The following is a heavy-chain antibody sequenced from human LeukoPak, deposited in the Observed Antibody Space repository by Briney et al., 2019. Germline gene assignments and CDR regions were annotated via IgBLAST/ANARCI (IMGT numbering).Heavy chain of an antibody. V-gene: IGHV4-4*07. CDR2: IYTSGST. J-gene: IGHJ6*03. CDR1: GGSISSYY. D-gene: IGHD5-18*01. CDR3: ARVGSYGLYYYYYYMDV. Sequence: SETLSLTCTVSGGSISSYYWSWIRQPAGKGLEWIGRIYTSGSTNYNPSLKSRVTMPVDTSKNQFSLKLSSVTAADTAVYYCARVGSYGLYYYYYYMDVWGKGTTVTVSS.